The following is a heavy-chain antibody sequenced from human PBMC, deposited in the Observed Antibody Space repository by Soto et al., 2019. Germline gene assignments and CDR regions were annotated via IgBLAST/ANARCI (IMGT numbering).Heavy chain of an antibody. CDR1: GYSFTSYW. D-gene: IGHD6-13*01. Sequence: GESLKISCKGSGYSFTSYWIGWVRQMPGKGLEWMGIIYPGDSDTRYSPSFQGQVTISADKSISTAYLQWSSLKASDTAMYYCARLGLGSSSWYNWFDPWGQGTLVTVPQ. J-gene: IGHJ5*02. CDR3: ARLGLGSSSWYNWFDP. V-gene: IGHV5-51*01. CDR2: IYPGDSDT.